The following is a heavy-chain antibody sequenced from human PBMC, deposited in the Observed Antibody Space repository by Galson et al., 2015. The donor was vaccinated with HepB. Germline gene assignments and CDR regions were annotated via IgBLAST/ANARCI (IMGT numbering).Heavy chain of an antibody. J-gene: IGHJ1*01. CDR3: ARGTGSSSGHFHH. CDR1: GYTFTTYD. CDR2: MNPNSGNT. Sequence: SVKVSCKASGYTFTTYDINWVRQATGQGLEWMGWMNPNSGNTGYAQRFQGRVAMTRDTSISTAYMELSSLRSEDTALYYCARGTGSSSGHFHHWGQGTLVTVSS. D-gene: IGHD3-10*01. V-gene: IGHV1-8*01.